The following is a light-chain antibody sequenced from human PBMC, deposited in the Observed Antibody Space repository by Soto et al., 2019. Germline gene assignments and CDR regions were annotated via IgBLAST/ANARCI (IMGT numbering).Light chain of an antibody. J-gene: IGKJ4*01. CDR1: QNICSW. Sequence: DIQMTQSPSTLSASVGDRVTITCRASQNICSWLAWYQQKPGKAPELLIYSASGLESGVPSRFSGSGSGTEFTLTISSLQPDDFATYYCQEYNGNSGLTFGGGTKVEIK. CDR3: QEYNGNSGLT. CDR2: SAS. V-gene: IGKV1-5*03.